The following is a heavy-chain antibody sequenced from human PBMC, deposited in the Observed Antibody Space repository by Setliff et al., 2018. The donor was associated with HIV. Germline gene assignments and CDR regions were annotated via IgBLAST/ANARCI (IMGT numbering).Heavy chain of an antibody. V-gene: IGHV4-39*01. J-gene: IGHJ6*03. Sequence: PSETLSLTCTVSGGSISSSSYYWGWIRQPPGKGLEWIGSIYYSGSTYYNPSLKSRVTISVDTSKNQFSLKLSSVTAADTAVYYCARRYSYCMDVWGKGTTVTVSS. CDR1: GGSISSSSYY. CDR2: IYYSGST. CDR3: ARRYSYCMDV.